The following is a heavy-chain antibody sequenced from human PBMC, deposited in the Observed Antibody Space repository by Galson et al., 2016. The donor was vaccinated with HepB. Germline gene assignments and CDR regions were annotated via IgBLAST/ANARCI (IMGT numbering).Heavy chain of an antibody. CDR2: ISWNSDKI. CDR3: TKDISPFWSVYFDY. Sequence: SLRLSCAVSGFIFDDYAMHWVRQTPGKGLEWVSGISWNSDKIAYADSVKGRFIVSRDNAKNSLYLQMDSLRAEDTAVYYCTKDISPFWSVYFDYWGQGTLVTVSS. V-gene: IGHV3-9*01. CDR1: GFIFDDYA. J-gene: IGHJ4*02. D-gene: IGHD2-8*02.